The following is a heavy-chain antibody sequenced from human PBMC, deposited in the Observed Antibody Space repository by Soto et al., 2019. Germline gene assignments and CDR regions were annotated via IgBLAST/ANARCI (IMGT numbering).Heavy chain of an antibody. CDR3: ARAHDHGATGGT. Sequence: GGSLRLSCAVSGVTVNSYFMSWVRQAPGKGLECVSVLYSAGSTYYADSVKGRFTISRDNSRNTLYLQMNSLRAEDTAVYFCARAHDHGATGGTWGQGTLVTVSS. J-gene: IGHJ5*02. CDR1: GVTVNSYF. V-gene: IGHV3-66*01. D-gene: IGHD4-17*01. CDR2: LYSAGST.